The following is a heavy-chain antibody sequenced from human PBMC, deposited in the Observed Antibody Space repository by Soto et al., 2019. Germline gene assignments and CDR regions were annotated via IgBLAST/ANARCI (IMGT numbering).Heavy chain of an antibody. CDR1: GYTFSGYS. CDR3: ARDVFCGGAPACPDMDV. V-gene: IGHV1-18*04. Sequence: AAVKVSCKASGYTFSGYSITWVRQAPGQGLEWMGRISGYNGNTNYARTLRGRLTLTTDTSTSTAYMELRRLTSDDTAVYYCARDVFCGGAPACPDMDVWGEGTPVTVSS. CDR2: ISGYNGNT. J-gene: IGHJ6*04. D-gene: IGHD2-21*01.